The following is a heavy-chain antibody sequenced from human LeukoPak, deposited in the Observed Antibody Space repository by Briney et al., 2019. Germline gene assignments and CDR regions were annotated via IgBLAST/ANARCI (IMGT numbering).Heavy chain of an antibody. CDR3: ARSPDYYDSSEDY. CDR2: ISSSGSTI. D-gene: IGHD3-22*01. J-gene: IGHJ4*02. Sequence: GGSLRLSSAASGFTFSSYEMNWVRQAPGKGLEWVSYISSSGSTIYYADSVKGRFTISRDNAKNSLYLQMNSLRAEDTAVYYCARSPDYYDSSEDYWGQGTLVTVSS. CDR1: GFTFSSYE. V-gene: IGHV3-48*03.